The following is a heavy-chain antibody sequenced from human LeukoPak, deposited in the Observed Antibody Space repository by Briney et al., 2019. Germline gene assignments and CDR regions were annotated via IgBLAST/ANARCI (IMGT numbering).Heavy chain of an antibody. CDR2: ISTYNVHT. J-gene: IGHJ6*03. Sequence: GASVKVSCKASGYTFTSYGISWVRQAPGQGLEWMGWISTYNVHTNYTQKFQGRLTLTTDPSTSTAYMELSNLRSDDTAVYYCARDTFTNGYYGAYYYYMDVWGQGTTVTVSS. D-gene: IGHD2-8*01. V-gene: IGHV1-18*01. CDR3: ARDTFTNGYYGAYYYYMDV. CDR1: GYTFTSYG.